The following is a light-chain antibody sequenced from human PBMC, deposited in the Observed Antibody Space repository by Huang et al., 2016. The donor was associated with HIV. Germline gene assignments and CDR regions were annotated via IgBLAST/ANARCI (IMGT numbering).Light chain of an antibody. CDR3: QHYNNWPPWT. CDR2: GAS. Sequence: EIVMTQSPATLSVSPGERATLSCRASQSVSSNLAWYQQRPGQAPRLLIHGASTRATGIPARFSCTGFGTEFTLTISSLQSEDFAVYYCQHYNNWPPWTFGQGTKVEVK. V-gene: IGKV3D-15*01. CDR1: QSVSSN. J-gene: IGKJ1*01.